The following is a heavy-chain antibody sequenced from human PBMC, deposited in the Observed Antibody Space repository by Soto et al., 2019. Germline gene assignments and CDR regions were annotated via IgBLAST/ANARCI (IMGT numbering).Heavy chain of an antibody. CDR2: IKNDGSHI. CDR3: GRERWSLGDY. V-gene: IGHV3-74*01. CDR1: GFTFGDYW. D-gene: IGHD2-21*01. J-gene: IGHJ4*02. Sequence: EVQLVESGGGLVQPGGSLRLSCVASGFTFGDYWMVWVRQAPGKGLVWVSRIKNDGSHIDYAESVRGRFTISRDNAKNTVYLQMNSLRAEVTAVYYCGRERWSLGDYWGQGTLVTVSS.